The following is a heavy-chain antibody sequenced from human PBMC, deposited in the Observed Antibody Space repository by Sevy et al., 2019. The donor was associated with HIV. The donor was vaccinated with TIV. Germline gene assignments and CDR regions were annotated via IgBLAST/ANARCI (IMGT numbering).Heavy chain of an antibody. J-gene: IGHJ4*01. CDR3: ARDAIAKSGYSAFDY. Sequence: ASVKVSRKASGYTFTNHYIHWVRQAPGQGLEWMGIISPSDGGTNYAQNFQGRVSMTTDTSTSTVYMELSSLRSDDTAVYYCARDAIAKSGYSAFDYWGHGTLVTVSS. CDR2: ISPSDGGT. CDR1: GYTFTNHY. D-gene: IGHD3-3*01. V-gene: IGHV1-46*01.